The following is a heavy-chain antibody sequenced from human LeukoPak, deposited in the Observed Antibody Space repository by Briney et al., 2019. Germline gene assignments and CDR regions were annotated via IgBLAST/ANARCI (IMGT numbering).Heavy chain of an antibody. V-gene: IGHV3-53*01. CDR3: ARGLSGSYHYFDY. Sequence: GGSLRLSCAASGFTVSSNYMSWVRQAPGKGLECVSVIYSGGSTYYADSVKGRFTISRDNSKNTLYLQVNSLRAEDTAVYYCARGLSGSYHYFDYWGQGTLVTVSS. D-gene: IGHD1-26*01. J-gene: IGHJ4*02. CDR2: IYSGGST. CDR1: GFTVSSNY.